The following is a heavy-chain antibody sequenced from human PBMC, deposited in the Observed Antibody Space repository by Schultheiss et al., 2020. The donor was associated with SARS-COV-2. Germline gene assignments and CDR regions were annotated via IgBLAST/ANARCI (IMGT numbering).Heavy chain of an antibody. CDR1: GGTFSSYA. CDR3: ARNDPGIAAAGSEGDY. CDR2: IIPIFGTA. V-gene: IGHV1-69*13. J-gene: IGHJ4*02. D-gene: IGHD6-13*01. Sequence: SVKVSCKASGGTFSSYAISWVRQAPGQGLEWMGGIIPIFGTANYAQKFQGRVTITADESTSTAYMELSSLRSEDTAVYYCARNDPGIAAAGSEGDYWGQGTLVTVSS.